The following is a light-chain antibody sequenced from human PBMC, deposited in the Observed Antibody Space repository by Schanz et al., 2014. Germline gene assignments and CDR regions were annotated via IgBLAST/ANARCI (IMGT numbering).Light chain of an antibody. CDR1: ISNIGSNT. J-gene: IGLJ3*02. V-gene: IGLV1-44*01. Sequence: QSVLTQPPSASGTPGQTVTISCSGDISNIGSNTVNWYQQLPGTAPKLLIYTNNQRPSGVPDRFFGSKSGTSASLAISGLQSEDEADYYCQSYDSSLSGSVFGGGTKLTV. CDR2: TNN. CDR3: QSYDSSLSGSV.